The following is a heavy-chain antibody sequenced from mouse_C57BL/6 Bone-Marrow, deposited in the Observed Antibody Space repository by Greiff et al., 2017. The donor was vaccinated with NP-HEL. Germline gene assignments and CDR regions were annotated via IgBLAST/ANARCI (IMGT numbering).Heavy chain of an antibody. D-gene: IGHD2-2*01. J-gene: IGHJ4*01. CDR2: IHPNSSST. CDR1: GYTFTSYW. CDR3: ARGLLWLRRRDYYAMDY. V-gene: IGHV1-64*01. Sequence: LVESGAELVKPGASVKLSCKASGYTFTSYWMHWVKQRPGQGLEWIGMIHPNSSSTNYNEKFKSKATLTVDKSSSTAYLQLSSLTSEDSAVYYCARGLLWLRRRDYYAMDYWGQGTSVTVSS.